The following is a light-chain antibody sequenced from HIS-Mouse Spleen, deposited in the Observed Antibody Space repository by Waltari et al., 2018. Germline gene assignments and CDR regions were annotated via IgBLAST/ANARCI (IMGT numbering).Light chain of an antibody. CDR3: CSYAGSSTWV. J-gene: IGLJ3*02. Sequence: QSALTQPASVSGSPGQSITISCTGTSSDVGSYNLVSWYQQHPGKAPKLMIYEGSKRPSGVSNRVSGAKSGKTASLTISGLQAEVEADYYCCSYAGSSTWVFGGGTKLTVL. V-gene: IGLV2-23*01. CDR1: SSDVGSYNL. CDR2: EGS.